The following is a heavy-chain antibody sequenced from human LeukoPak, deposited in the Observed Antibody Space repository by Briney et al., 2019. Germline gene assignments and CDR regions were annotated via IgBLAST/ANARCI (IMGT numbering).Heavy chain of an antibody. CDR1: GFTFSSYA. Sequence: PGGSLRLSCAASGFTFSSYAMSCVRQAPGKGLEWVSAISGSGGSTFYADSVKGRFTISRDNSKNTLYLQMNSLRAEDTAVYYCAKAKPYSSSWYWDYWGQGTLVTVSS. V-gene: IGHV3-23*01. D-gene: IGHD6-13*01. CDR2: ISGSGGST. CDR3: AKAKPYSSSWYWDY. J-gene: IGHJ4*02.